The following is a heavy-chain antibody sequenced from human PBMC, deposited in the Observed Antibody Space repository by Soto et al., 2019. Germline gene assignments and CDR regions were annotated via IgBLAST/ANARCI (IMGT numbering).Heavy chain of an antibody. J-gene: IGHJ4*02. D-gene: IGHD3-16*02. CDR2: IYWNDDK. Sequence: SGPTLVNPTQTLTLTCTFSGFSLSTSGVGVGWIRQPPGKALEWLALIYWNDDKRYSPSLKSRLTITKDTSKHQVVLTMTNMDPVDTATYYCALTYYDYVWGSYRLAYWGQGTLVTVSS. V-gene: IGHV2-5*01. CDR3: ALTYYDYVWGSYRLAY. CDR1: GFSLSTSGVG.